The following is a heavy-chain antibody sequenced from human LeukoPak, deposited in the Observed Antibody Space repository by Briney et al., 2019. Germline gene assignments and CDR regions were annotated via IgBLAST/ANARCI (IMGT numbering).Heavy chain of an antibody. D-gene: IGHD1-14*01. V-gene: IGHV3-23*01. CDR3: ARASLIGPEYYYYYYMDV. Sequence: GGSLRLSCAASGFTFSSYGMSWVRQAPGKGLEWVSAISGSGGSTYYADSVKGRFTISRDNSKNTLYLQMNSLRAEDTAVYYCARASLIGPEYYYYYYMDVWGKGTTVTISS. J-gene: IGHJ6*03. CDR2: ISGSGGST. CDR1: GFTFSSYG.